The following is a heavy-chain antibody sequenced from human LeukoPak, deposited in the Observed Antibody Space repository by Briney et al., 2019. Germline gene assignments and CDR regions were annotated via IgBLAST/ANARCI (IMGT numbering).Heavy chain of an antibody. D-gene: IGHD3-22*01. CDR3: ARGRHDITMIVVVMTSVSYYLDV. CDR2: INPSGST. Sequence: SETLSLTCAVYGGSFSGYHWTWIRQAPGKGLEWIGDINPSGSTYYNPSLKSRLTISVDTSKNQFSLKLRSVTAADTAVYYCARGRHDITMIVVVMTSVSYYLDVWGKGTTVTVS. CDR1: GGSFSGYH. J-gene: IGHJ6*03. V-gene: IGHV4-34*01.